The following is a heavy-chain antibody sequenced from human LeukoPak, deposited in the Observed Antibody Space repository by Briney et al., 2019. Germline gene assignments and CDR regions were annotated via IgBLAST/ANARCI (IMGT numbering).Heavy chain of an antibody. J-gene: IGHJ4*02. CDR1: GVSINSALYS. V-gene: IGHV4-30-4*07. D-gene: IGHD3-10*01. Sequence: PSQTLSLTCAVSGVSINSALYSWSWIRQTPGKGLEWIGYIYHSGSTTYNPSLKSRLTISLDRSRNQISLRLTSVTAADTAVYFCVGDYGSGSYRFDFWGQGTLVTVSS. CDR2: IYHSGST. CDR3: VGDYGSGSYRFDF.